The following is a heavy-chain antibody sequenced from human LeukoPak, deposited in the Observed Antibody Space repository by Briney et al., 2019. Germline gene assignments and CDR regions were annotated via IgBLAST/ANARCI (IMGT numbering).Heavy chain of an antibody. CDR3: ASVIAASGTRNWYFDL. CDR1: GYTFTSYA. J-gene: IGHJ2*01. V-gene: IGHV1-2*04. CDR2: IIPIFGTA. Sequence: ASVKVSCKASGYTFTSYAISWVRQAPGQGLEWMGGIIPIFGTANYAQKFQGWVTMTRDTSISTAYMELSRLRSDDTAVYFCASVIAASGTRNWYFDLWGRGTLVTVSS. D-gene: IGHD6-13*01.